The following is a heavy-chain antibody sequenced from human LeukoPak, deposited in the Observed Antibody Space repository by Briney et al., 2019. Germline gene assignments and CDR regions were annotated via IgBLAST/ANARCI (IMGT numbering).Heavy chain of an antibody. V-gene: IGHV4-39*07. D-gene: IGHD3-10*01. CDR2: IYYSGST. J-gene: IGHJ6*03. CDR1: GGSISSSSYY. Sequence: SETLSLTCTVSGGSISSSSYYWGWIRQPPGKGLEWIGSIYYSGSTYYNPSLKSRVTISVDTSKNQFSLKLSSVTAADTAVYYCARVSYYGSGSYSLLGDYYYYYMDVWGKGTTVTVSS. CDR3: ARVSYYGSGSYSLLGDYYYYYMDV.